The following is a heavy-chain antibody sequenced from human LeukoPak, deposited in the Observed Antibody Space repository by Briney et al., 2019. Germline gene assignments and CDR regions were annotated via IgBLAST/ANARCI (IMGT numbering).Heavy chain of an antibody. CDR3: STVGYGEYYFDN. CDR2: IKSKADGGTT. CDR1: EFPFTNAW. V-gene: IGHV3-15*01. D-gene: IGHD5-12*01. Sequence: GGSLRLSCAVSEFPFTNAWMSWVRQTPGKGLEWVGRIKSKADGGTTDYAAPVRGRFTISRDDSKNTLFLQMNSLKSEDTAVYYCSTVGYGEYYFDNWGQGNLVTVSS. J-gene: IGHJ4*02.